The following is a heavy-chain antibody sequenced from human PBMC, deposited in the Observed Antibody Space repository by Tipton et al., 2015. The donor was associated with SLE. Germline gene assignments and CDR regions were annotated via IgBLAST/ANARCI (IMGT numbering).Heavy chain of an antibody. J-gene: IGHJ4*02. V-gene: IGHV3-23*01. D-gene: IGHD7-27*01. Sequence: SLRLSCTVSGFTFSNHAMTWVRQTPGKGLEWVSFITGSGDNAYYADSVKGRFTISRDNSKNALYLQLNSLRAEDTAVYFCLNDPNWAWGSWGQGTLVTVSS. CDR1: GFTFSNHA. CDR3: LNDPNWAWGS. CDR2: ITGSGDNA.